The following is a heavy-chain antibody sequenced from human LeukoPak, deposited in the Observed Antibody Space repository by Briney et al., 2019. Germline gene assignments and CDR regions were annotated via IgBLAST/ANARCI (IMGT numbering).Heavy chain of an antibody. V-gene: IGHV3-48*04. J-gene: IGHJ4*02. CDR3: ARKLGGYYDSSGYLDY. CDR1: GFTFSSYS. D-gene: IGHD3-22*01. Sequence: GGSLRLSCAASGFTFSSYSMNWVRQAPGKGLEWVSYISSSGSTIYYADSVKGRFTISRDNAKNSLYLQMNSLRAEDTAVYYCARKLGGYYDSSGYLDYWGQGTLVTVSS. CDR2: ISSSGSTI.